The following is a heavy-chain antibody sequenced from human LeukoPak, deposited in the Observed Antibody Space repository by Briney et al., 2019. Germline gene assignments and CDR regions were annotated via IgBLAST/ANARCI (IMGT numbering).Heavy chain of an antibody. J-gene: IGHJ6*02. V-gene: IGHV1-46*01. CDR3: ARASPGEYYYYGMDV. Sequence: ASVKVSCKASGYTFTSYYMHWVRQAPGQGLEWMGIINPSGGSTSYAQKFQGRATMTMNTSMRTASMELSSLTSDDSAVYYCARASPGEYYYYGMDVWGQGTSVTVSS. CDR1: GYTFTSYY. CDR2: INPSGGST.